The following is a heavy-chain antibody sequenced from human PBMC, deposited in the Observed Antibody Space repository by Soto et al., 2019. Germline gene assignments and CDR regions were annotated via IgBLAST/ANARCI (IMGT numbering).Heavy chain of an antibody. J-gene: IGHJ4*02. D-gene: IGHD1-26*01. V-gene: IGHV3-23*01. CDR2: IRSDGDTT. CDR3: AKGKGVGATPDGANC. CDR1: GFTFSSYG. Sequence: EVQVLESGGGLVQPGGSLRLSCAASGFTFSSYGMNWVRQAPGKGLAWVSGIRSDGDTTYNADSVKGRFTVSRDTSKTTVDLQMNSLRAEDTAVYYCAKGKGVGATPDGANCWGQGTLVTVSS.